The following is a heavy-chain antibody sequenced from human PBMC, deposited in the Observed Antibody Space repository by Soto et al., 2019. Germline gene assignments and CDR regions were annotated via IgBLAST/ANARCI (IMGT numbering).Heavy chain of an antibody. J-gene: IGHJ4*02. CDR3: ARGSLYFFGTSGYNLFDY. D-gene: IGHD3-22*01. CDR1: GGVFRGYH. CDR2: IDPSGST. Sequence: KTSSTLYQTCAVYGGVFRGYHWTWIRLTAGKGLEWIGGIDPSGSTNYNPSFKSRLSISVDTSKNQFSLELTSVTAADTSIYYCARGSLYFFGTSGYNLFDYWGQGTQVTVS. V-gene: IGHV4-34*01.